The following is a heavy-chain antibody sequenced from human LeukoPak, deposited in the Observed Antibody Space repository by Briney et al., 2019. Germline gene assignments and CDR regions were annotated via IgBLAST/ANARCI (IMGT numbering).Heavy chain of an antibody. Sequence: SVKVSCKASGGTFSSYAISWVRQASGQGLEWMGGLIPIFGTSNYAQKFQGRVTITADESTSTAYMELSSLRSEDTAVYYCAREGFPPKISDFWSGLGPYYYYGMDVWGQGTTVTVSS. J-gene: IGHJ6*02. CDR3: AREGFPPKISDFWSGLGPYYYYGMDV. CDR1: GGTFSSYA. V-gene: IGHV1-69*13. D-gene: IGHD3-3*01. CDR2: LIPIFGTS.